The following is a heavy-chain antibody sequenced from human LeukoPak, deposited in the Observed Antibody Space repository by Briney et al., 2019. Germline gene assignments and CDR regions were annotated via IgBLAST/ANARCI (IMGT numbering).Heavy chain of an antibody. D-gene: IGHD3-22*01. J-gene: IGHJ4*02. V-gene: IGHV4-38-2*02. CDR3: ARESSGYYYADY. Sequence: SETLSLTCAASGYSISSGYYWGCIRQPPGKRLEWIGSIYHSGSTYYNPSLNSRVTISVDTSKNQFSLKLSSVTAADTAVYYCARESSGYYYADYWGQGTLVTVSS. CDR1: GYSISSGYY. CDR2: IYHSGST.